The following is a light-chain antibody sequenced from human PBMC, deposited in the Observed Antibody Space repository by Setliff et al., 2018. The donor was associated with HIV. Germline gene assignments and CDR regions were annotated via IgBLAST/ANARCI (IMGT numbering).Light chain of an antibody. Sequence: QSALAQPASVSGSPGQSITVSCAGTSADVGGYNYVSWYQQHPGKAPKLIIFDVTNRPSGVSSRFSDSKSVNTASLTISGLQAEDEADYYCSSYTSSTTVVFGGGTKVTVL. J-gene: IGLJ2*01. CDR3: SSYTSSTTVV. CDR2: DVT. CDR1: SADVGGYNY. V-gene: IGLV2-14*01.